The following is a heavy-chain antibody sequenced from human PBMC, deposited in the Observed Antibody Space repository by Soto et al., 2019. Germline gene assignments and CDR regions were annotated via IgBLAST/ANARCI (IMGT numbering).Heavy chain of an antibody. Sequence: GGSLRLSCAASGFTFSDYSMHWVRQAPGKGLEWVSVITGSRGKTYYADSVKGRFTISRDNSKNSVYLQINSLRAEDTAVYYCAKRAIAAAGGYYYYYGIDVWGQGTTVTVSS. J-gene: IGHJ6*02. D-gene: IGHD6-13*01. CDR3: AKRAIAAAGGYYYYYGIDV. V-gene: IGHV3-23*01. CDR1: GFTFSDYS. CDR2: ITGSRGKT.